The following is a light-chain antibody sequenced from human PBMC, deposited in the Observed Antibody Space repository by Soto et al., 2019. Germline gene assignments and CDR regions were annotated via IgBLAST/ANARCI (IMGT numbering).Light chain of an antibody. J-gene: IGLJ2*01. Sequence: QSALTQPRSVSGSPGQSVTISCTGTSSDVGGYNYVSWYQQHPGKAPKFLIYDVSKRPSGVPDRFSGSKSGNTASLTISGLQPDDEADYYCCSYTGRLTLLFGGGTKLTVL. CDR1: SSDVGGYNY. V-gene: IGLV2-11*01. CDR3: CSYTGRLTLL. CDR2: DVS.